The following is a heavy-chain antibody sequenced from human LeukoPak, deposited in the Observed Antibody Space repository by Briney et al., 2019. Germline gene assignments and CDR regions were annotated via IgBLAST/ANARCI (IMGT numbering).Heavy chain of an antibody. J-gene: IGHJ6*03. V-gene: IGHV4-4*07. CDR2: IYTSGST. Sequence: SETLSLTCTVSGGFISSYYWSWIRQPAGKGLEWIGRIYTSGSTNYNPSLKSRVTMSVDTSKNQFSLKLSSVTAADTAVYYCARDRKYSSSSPPLLYYYYMDVWGNGTTVTVSS. CDR1: GGFISSYY. D-gene: IGHD6-6*01. CDR3: ARDRKYSSSSPPLLYYYYMDV.